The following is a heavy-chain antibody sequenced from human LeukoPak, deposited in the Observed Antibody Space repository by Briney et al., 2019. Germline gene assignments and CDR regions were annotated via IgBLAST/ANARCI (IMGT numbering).Heavy chain of an antibody. CDR2: ISASGGST. V-gene: IGHV3-23*01. D-gene: IGHD4-11*01. Sequence: GGSLRLSCAASGLTLSNYAMSWVRRAPGKGLEWVSAISASGGSTYYADSVKGRFTISRDNSKNTLYLQMNSLRAEDTAVYHCAKVQGYSNYGAVSYYFSMDVWGKGTTVTVSS. J-gene: IGHJ6*03. CDR1: GLTLSNYA. CDR3: AKVQGYSNYGAVSYYFSMDV.